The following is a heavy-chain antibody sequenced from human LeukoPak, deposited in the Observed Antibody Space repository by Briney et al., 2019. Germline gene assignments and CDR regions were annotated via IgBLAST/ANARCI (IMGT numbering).Heavy chain of an antibody. CDR1: GFTFGDYA. D-gene: IGHD3-22*01. CDR3: TRAWVLIVVAVDAFDI. V-gene: IGHV3-49*03. J-gene: IGHJ3*02. CDR2: IRSKAYGGTT. Sequence: GGSLRLSCTASGFTFGDYAMSLFRQAPGKGLEWVGFIRSKAYGGTTEYAASVKGRFTISRDDSKSIAYLQMNSLKTEDTAVYYCTRAWVLIVVAVDAFDIWGQGTMVTVSS.